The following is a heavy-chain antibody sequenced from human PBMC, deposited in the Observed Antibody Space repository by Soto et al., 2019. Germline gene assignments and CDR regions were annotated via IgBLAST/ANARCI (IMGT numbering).Heavy chain of an antibody. V-gene: IGHV2-5*01. J-gene: IGHJ4*02. D-gene: IGHD3-22*01. CDR3: AHSFGYDSSGYYYACYDY. CDR1: GFSLSTSGVG. CDR2: IYWNDDK. Sequence: QITLKESGHALVKPTQPLTLTCTFSGFSLSTSGVGVGWILQPPGKALEWLALIYWNDDKRYSPSLKSRLTITKDTSKIQVVLTMTNMDPVDTATYYCAHSFGYDSSGYYYACYDYWGQGTLVTVSS.